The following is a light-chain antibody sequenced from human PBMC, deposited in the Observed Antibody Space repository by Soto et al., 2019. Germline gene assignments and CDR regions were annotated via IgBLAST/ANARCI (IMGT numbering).Light chain of an antibody. CDR1: QSISSW. Sequence: DIQMTQSPSTLSASVGERVTITCRASQSISSWLAWYQQKPGKAPNLLIYKASTLQGGVQSRFSGSGSGTEFSLTISSLQPDDLATYFCQQYNSYPPTFGPGTKVDIK. CDR2: KAS. CDR3: QQYNSYPPT. V-gene: IGKV1-5*03. J-gene: IGKJ3*01.